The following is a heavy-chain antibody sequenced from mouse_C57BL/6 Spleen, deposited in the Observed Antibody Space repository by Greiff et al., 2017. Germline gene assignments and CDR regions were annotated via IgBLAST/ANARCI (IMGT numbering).Heavy chain of an antibody. Sequence: VQRVESGAELARPGASVKLSCKASGYTFTSYGISWVKQRTGQGLEWIGEIYPRSGNTYYNEKFKGKATLTADKSSSTAYMELRSLTSEDSAVYFCARWNYGSSLYAMDYWGQGTSVTVSS. CDR3: ARWNYGSSLYAMDY. J-gene: IGHJ4*01. CDR2: IYPRSGNT. CDR1: GYTFTSYG. D-gene: IGHD1-1*01. V-gene: IGHV1-81*01.